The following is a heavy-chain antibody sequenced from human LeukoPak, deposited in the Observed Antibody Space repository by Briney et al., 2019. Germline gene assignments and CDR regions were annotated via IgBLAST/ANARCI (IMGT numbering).Heavy chain of an antibody. CDR3: AREGLPVAGYYFDH. V-gene: IGHV3-30*03. CDR2: ISNGGSTT. D-gene: IGHD6-19*01. CDR1: GFTFSSYG. J-gene: IGHJ4*02. Sequence: GGSLRLSCAGSGFTFSSYGIHWVRKAPGKGLDWVAVISNGGSTTYYADSVKGRLTISRDDSKSTLYLQMNSLRADDTAVYYCAREGLPVAGYYFDHWGQGILVTVSS.